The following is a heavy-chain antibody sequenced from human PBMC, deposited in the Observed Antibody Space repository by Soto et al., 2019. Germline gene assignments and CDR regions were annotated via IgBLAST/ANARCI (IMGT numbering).Heavy chain of an antibody. Sequence: PSETLSLTCTVSGGSISSGGYYWSWIRQHPGKGLEWIGYIYYSGSTYYNPSLKSRVTISVDTSKNQFSLKLSSVTAADTAVYYCARAPYIAVAGTFVDYWGQGTLVTVSS. CDR3: ARAPYIAVAGTFVDY. CDR2: IYYSGST. V-gene: IGHV4-31*02. CDR1: GGSISSGGYY. J-gene: IGHJ4*02. D-gene: IGHD6-19*01.